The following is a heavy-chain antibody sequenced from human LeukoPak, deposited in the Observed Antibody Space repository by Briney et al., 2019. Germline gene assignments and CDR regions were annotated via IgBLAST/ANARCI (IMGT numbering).Heavy chain of an antibody. CDR3: AKVRFLEWLPNYFDY. Sequence: PGGSLRLSCAASGFTFSSSWMHWVRHAPGKGLEWVAFIRYDGSNKYYADSVKGRFTISRDNSKNTLYLQMNSLRAEDTAVYYCAKVRFLEWLPNYFDYWGQGTLVTVSS. CDR2: IRYDGSNK. CDR1: GFTFSSSW. V-gene: IGHV3-30*02. J-gene: IGHJ4*02. D-gene: IGHD3-3*01.